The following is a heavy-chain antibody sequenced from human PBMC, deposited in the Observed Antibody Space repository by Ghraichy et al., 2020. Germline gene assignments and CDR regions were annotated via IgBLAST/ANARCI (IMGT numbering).Heavy chain of an antibody. Sequence: SVKVSCKASGFTFTSSAMQWVRQARGQRLEWIGWIVVGSGNTNYAQKFQERVTITRDMSTSTAYMELSSLRSEDTAVYYCAADTSDLPLGGYYYYGMDVWGQGTTVTVSS. D-gene: IGHD3-16*01. CDR1: GFTFTSSA. CDR2: IVVGSGNT. CDR3: AADTSDLPLGGYYYYGMDV. J-gene: IGHJ6*02. V-gene: IGHV1-58*02.